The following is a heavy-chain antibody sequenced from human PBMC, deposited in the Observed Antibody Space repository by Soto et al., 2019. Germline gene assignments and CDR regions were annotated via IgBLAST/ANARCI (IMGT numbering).Heavy chain of an antibody. V-gene: IGHV1-2*02. CDR3: ARDYGEQLASYYYYGMEV. Sequence: ASVKVSCKASGYTFTGYYMHWVRQAPGQGLEWMGWINPNSGGTNYAQKFQGRVTMTRDTSISTAYMELSRLRSDDTAVYYCARDYGEQLASYYYYGMEVWGQGTTVTVSS. CDR2: INPNSGGT. D-gene: IGHD6-6*01. J-gene: IGHJ6*02. CDR1: GYTFTGYY.